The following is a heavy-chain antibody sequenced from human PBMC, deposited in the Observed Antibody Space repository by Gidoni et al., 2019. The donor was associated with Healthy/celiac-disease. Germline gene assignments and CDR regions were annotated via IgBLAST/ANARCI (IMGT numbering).Heavy chain of an antibody. V-gene: IGHV4-39*01. J-gene: IGHJ4*02. CDR1: GGSISSSSYY. CDR2: IYYSGST. Sequence: LQLQESGPVLVHPSETLSLTCTVSGGSISSSSYYWGWIRQPPGKGLEWIGSIYYSGSTYYNPSLKSRVTISVDTSKNQFALKLSSVTAADTAVYYCAGRTFMRYWGQGTLVTVSS. CDR3: AGRTFMRY. D-gene: IGHD3-16*01.